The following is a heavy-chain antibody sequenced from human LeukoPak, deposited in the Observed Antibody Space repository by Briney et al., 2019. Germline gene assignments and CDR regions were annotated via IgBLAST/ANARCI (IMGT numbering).Heavy chain of an antibody. J-gene: IGHJ5*02. CDR1: GGSFSGYY. D-gene: IGHD3-10*01. V-gene: IGHV4-34*01. CDR2: INHSGST. CDR3: ARTIPTYYYGSGSDRPRSPNNWFDP. Sequence: SETLSLTCAVYGGSFSGYYWSWIRQPPGKGLEWIGEINHSGSTNHNPSLKSRVTISVDTSKNQFSLKLSSVTAADTAVYYCARTIPTYYYGSGSDRPRSPNNWFDPWGQGTLVTVSS.